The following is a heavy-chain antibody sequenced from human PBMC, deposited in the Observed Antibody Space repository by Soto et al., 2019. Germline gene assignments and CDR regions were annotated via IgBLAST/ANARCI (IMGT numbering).Heavy chain of an antibody. CDR3: ARVKPMYDFWSGFYYYYYGMDV. CDR2: INHSGST. CDR1: GGSFSGYY. Sequence: SETLSLTCAVYGGSFSGYYWSRIRQPPGKGLEWIGEINHSGSTNYNPSLKSRVTISVDTSKNQFSLKLSSVTAADTAVYYCARVKPMYDFWSGFYYYYYGMDVWGQGTTVTVSS. D-gene: IGHD3-3*01. V-gene: IGHV4-34*01. J-gene: IGHJ6*02.